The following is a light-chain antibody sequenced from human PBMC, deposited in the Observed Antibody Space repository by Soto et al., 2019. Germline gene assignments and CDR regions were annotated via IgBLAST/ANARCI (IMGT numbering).Light chain of an antibody. CDR3: CSYAGSSSAYV. V-gene: IGLV2-23*02. CDR1: SSDVGSYNV. CDR2: EVS. Sequence: QSALTQPASVSGSPGQSITISCTGTSSDVGSYNVVSWYQQHPGKAPKLLIYEVSKRPSGVSDRFSGSKSGNTASLTISGLQAEDEADYHCCSYAGSSSAYVFGTGIKVTVL. J-gene: IGLJ1*01.